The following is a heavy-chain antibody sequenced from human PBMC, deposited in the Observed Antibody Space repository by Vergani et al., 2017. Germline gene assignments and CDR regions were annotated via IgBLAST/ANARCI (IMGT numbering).Heavy chain of an antibody. V-gene: IGHV1-46*01. Sequence: QVLLVQSGAEVKKPGASVRVSCKTSGYTFTNYYIHWVRQAPGQGLEWMGIINPSGGSTTYAQQFQGRLTMTRDTSTSTVYMDLSNLRSEDTAVYYCARDGYNSPYYYDYGMDVWGQGTTVTVSS. J-gene: IGHJ6*02. CDR2: INPSGGST. CDR3: ARDGYNSPYYYDYGMDV. CDR1: GYTFTNYY. D-gene: IGHD5-24*01.